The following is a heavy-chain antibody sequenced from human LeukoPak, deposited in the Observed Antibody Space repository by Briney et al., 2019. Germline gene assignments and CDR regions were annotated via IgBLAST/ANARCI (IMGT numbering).Heavy chain of an antibody. Sequence: PGGSLKLSREAPGFTLSYYGMHWARQAQGKGLELEAVIWYDGSNNYNADSVKGRFTISRDNSKNTLYLQMNSLRAEDTAVYYCARDLSGGSYVFEYWGQGTLVTVSS. D-gene: IGHD1-26*01. J-gene: IGHJ4*02. CDR3: ARDLSGGSYVFEY. V-gene: IGHV3-33*01. CDR2: IWYDGSNN. CDR1: GFTLSYYG.